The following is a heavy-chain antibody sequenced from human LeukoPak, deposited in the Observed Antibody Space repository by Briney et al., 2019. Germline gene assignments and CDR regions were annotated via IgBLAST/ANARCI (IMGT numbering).Heavy chain of an antibody. CDR2: INHSGST. CDR3: ARAAPRIAARLGWFDP. Sequence: PSETLSLTCAVYGGSFSGYYWSWIRQPPGKGLEWIGEINHSGSTNYNPSLKSRVTISVDTSKNQFSLKLSSVTAADTAVYYRARAAPRIAARLGWFDPWGQGTLVTVSS. V-gene: IGHV4-34*01. D-gene: IGHD6-6*01. J-gene: IGHJ5*02. CDR1: GGSFSGYY.